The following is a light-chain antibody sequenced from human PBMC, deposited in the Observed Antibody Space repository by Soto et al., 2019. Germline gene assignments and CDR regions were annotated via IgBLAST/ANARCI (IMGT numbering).Light chain of an antibody. Sequence: EIVLTQSPATLSLSPGEIATLSCRSSQSVSSYLAWYQQKPGQAPRLLIYDASNRATGIPARFSVSGSGTDFTLTISSLEPEDFAVYYCQQRSNWPPTFGGGTKVEIK. CDR3: QQRSNWPPT. V-gene: IGKV3-11*01. CDR1: QSVSSY. J-gene: IGKJ4*01. CDR2: DAS.